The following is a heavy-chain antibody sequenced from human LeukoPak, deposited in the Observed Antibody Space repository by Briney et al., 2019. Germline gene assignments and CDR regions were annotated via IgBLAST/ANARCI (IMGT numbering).Heavy chain of an antibody. D-gene: IGHD3-10*01. CDR3: AKDQSAITMVRGVIHYGMDV. CDR1: GFTFSSYA. CDR2: ISGSGGST. V-gene: IGHV3-23*01. Sequence: PGGSLRLPCAASGFTFSSYAMSWVRQAPGKGLEWVSAISGSGGSTYYADSVKGRFTISRDNSKNTLYLQMNSLRAEDTAVYYCAKDQSAITMVRGVIHYGMDVWGQGTTVTVSS. J-gene: IGHJ6*02.